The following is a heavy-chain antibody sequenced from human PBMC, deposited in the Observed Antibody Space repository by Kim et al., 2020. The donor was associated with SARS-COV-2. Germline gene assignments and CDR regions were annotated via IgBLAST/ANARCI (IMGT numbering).Heavy chain of an antibody. D-gene: IGHD3-10*01. CDR3: ALGRRAGSRYYYGMDV. V-gene: IGHV4-59*01. Sequence: SLKSRVTISVDTSKNQFSLQLSSVTAADPAVYYCALGRRAGSRYYYGMDVWGQGTTVTVSS. J-gene: IGHJ6*02.